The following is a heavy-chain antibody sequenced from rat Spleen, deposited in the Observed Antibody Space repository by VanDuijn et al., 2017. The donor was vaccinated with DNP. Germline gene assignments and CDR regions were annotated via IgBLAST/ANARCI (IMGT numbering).Heavy chain of an antibody. CDR1: GFTFSDYD. CDR2: ITNTGDGS. D-gene: IGHD1-4*01. CDR3: AGRPPPTRGPFDY. J-gene: IGHJ2*01. Sequence: EVKFVESGGGLVQPGRSLKLSCAASGFTFSDYDMAWVRQAPGKGLEWVASITNTGDGSYYSDSVKGRFIISRNNAKSTLYLQMDSLRSDDTATYYCAGRPPPTRGPFDYWGQGIMVTVSS. V-gene: IGHV5-7*01.